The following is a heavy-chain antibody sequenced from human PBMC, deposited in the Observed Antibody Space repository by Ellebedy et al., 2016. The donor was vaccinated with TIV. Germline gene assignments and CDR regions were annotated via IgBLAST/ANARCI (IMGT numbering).Heavy chain of an antibody. CDR2: IYYDGST. D-gene: IGHD6-19*01. CDR3: ARRSSYWSALDF. V-gene: IGHV4-59*05. CDR1: PGSVYTYF. J-gene: IGHJ4*02. Sequence: MPSETLSLTCTVSPGSVYTYFWTWLRQPPGKGLEWIGSIYYDGSTYYNPSLKSRVTISKDTSKNHFSLKLTSVTAADTAVYYCARRSSYWSALDFWGQGTLATISS.